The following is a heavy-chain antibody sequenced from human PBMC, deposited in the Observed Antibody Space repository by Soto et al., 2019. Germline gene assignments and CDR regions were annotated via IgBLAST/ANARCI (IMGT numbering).Heavy chain of an antibody. V-gene: IGHV3-21*01. D-gene: IGHD5-12*01. CDR3: ARGWLRGPWIC. CDR2: ISASSTYI. CDR1: GFIFSSYT. J-gene: IGHJ4*02. Sequence: EVQLVESGGGLVKPGGSLRLSCAASGFIFSSYTMNWVRQAPGKGLEWVSSISASSTYIYYADSLKGRVTISRGNAYNSLYLQMNSLSVEDTAVYYCARGWLRGPWICWGQGTLVTVSS.